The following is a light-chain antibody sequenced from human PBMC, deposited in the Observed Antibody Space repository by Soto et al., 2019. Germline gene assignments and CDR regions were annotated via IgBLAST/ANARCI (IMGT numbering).Light chain of an antibody. CDR3: QQYDNVPPT. Sequence: IPMTQSPSSLSASVGDRVTITWQANQDINNYLNWFQQTPGKAPKLLIYDAVNLETGVPSRFSGSGSRTDFTFAISSLQPEDTGTYYCQQYDNVPPTFGQGTRLEIK. CDR1: QDINNY. CDR2: DAV. V-gene: IGKV1-33*01. J-gene: IGKJ5*01.